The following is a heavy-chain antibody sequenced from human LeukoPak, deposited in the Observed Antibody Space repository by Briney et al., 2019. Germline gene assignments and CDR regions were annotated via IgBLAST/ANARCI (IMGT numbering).Heavy chain of an antibody. D-gene: IGHD3-3*01. J-gene: IGHJ4*02. Sequence: GGSLRLSCAASGFTFSSYWMSWVRQAPGKGLEWVANIKQDGSEKYYVDSVKGRFTISRDNAKNSLHLQMNSLRAEDTAVYYCAREADFWSGYSTRVFDYWGQGTLVTVSS. V-gene: IGHV3-7*01. CDR3: AREADFWSGYSTRVFDY. CDR1: GFTFSSYW. CDR2: IKQDGSEK.